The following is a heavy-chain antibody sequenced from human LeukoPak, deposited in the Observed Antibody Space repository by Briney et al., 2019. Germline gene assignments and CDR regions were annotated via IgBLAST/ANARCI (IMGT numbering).Heavy chain of an antibody. V-gene: IGHV4-59*12. Sequence: SETLSLTCTVSGGSISTYYWSWIRQPPGKGLEWIGYSDYSGSTSYNPSLRSRVTMSVDTSKNQFSLKLSSVTAADTAVYYCARDRFLSYRAGQYYYYMDVWGKGTTVTVSS. J-gene: IGHJ6*03. D-gene: IGHD6-13*01. CDR1: GGSISTYY. CDR2: SDYSGST. CDR3: ARDRFLSYRAGQYYYYMDV.